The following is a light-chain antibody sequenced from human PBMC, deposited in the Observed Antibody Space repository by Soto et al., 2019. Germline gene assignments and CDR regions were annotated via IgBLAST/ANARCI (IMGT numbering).Light chain of an antibody. CDR2: DAS. Sequence: EIVLTQSPATLSLSPGERATLSCRASQSVSSYVAWYQQKPGQAPRLLIYDASNMAAGIPARFSGSGSGTDFTLTSSSLEPEDFAVYYCQQRSNWPPSITLGQGTRLEIK. V-gene: IGKV3-11*01. J-gene: IGKJ5*01. CDR1: QSVSSY. CDR3: QQRSNWPPSIT.